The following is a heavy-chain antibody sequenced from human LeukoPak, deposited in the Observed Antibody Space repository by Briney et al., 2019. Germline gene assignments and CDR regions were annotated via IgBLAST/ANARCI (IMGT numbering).Heavy chain of an antibody. CDR1: GFTFSSYD. V-gene: IGHV3-23*01. D-gene: IGHD6-6*01. J-gene: IGHJ4*02. CDR3: AKRFGSSSRNSDY. Sequence: PGGSLRLSCAASGFTFSSYDMSWVRQAPGKGLEWLSVIRANGGTTYYADSVKGRFTISRDNSRNTLYLQMNSLRAEDTAVYYCAKRFGSSSRNSDYWGQGTLVTVSS. CDR2: IRANGGTT.